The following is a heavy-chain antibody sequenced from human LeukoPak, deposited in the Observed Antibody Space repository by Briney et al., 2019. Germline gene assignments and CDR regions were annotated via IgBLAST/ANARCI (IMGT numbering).Heavy chain of an antibody. CDR2: IRWDGDST. CDR3: TKAHYYDTTNFDSAFWGTRPLDY. D-gene: IGHD3-22*01. Sequence: GGSLRLSCAASGFTFDDYTMHWVRQAPGKGLEWVSLIRWDGDSTYYADSVKGRFTISRDNIKNSLSLQMNSLRTEDTALYYCTKAHYYDTTNFDSAFWGTRPLDYWGQGTLVTVSS. CDR1: GFTFDDYT. V-gene: IGHV3-43*01. J-gene: IGHJ4*02.